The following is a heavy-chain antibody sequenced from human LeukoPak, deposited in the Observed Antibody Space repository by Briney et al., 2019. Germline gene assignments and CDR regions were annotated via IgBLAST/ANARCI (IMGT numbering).Heavy chain of an antibody. CDR1: GGSISSSSYY. J-gene: IGHJ3*02. CDR2: IYYSGST. V-gene: IGHV4-39*01. Sequence: SETLPLTCTVSGGSISSSSYYWGWIRQPPGKGLEWIGSIYYSGSTYYNPSLKSRVTISVDTSKNQFSLKLSSVTAADTAVYYCARRTSKVPEDYYDSSGYYSGAFDIWGQGTMVTVSS. D-gene: IGHD3-22*01. CDR3: ARRTSKVPEDYYDSSGYYSGAFDI.